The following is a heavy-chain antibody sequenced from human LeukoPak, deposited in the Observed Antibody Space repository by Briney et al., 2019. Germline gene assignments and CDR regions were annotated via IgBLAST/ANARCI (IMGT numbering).Heavy chain of an antibody. CDR2: ISSSGTAI. Sequence: PGGSLRLSCAASGFTFSSYEMNWVRQAPGKGLEWVSYISSSGTAIYYADSVKGRFTISRDNAKNSLYLQMNSLRAEDTAVYYCARRDDYGDYTPMADYWGQGTLVTVSS. CDR3: ARRDDYGDYTPMADY. D-gene: IGHD4-17*01. V-gene: IGHV3-48*03. CDR1: GFTFSSYE. J-gene: IGHJ4*02.